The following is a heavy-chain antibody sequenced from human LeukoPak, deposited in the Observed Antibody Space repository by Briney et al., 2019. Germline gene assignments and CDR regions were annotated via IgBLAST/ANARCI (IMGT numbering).Heavy chain of an antibody. D-gene: IGHD2-15*01. V-gene: IGHV3-74*01. J-gene: IGHJ4*02. Sequence: GGSLRLSCAASGFTFSSYWMNWVRQAPGKGLVWVSRIASDGSSTTYADSVKGRFSISRDNAKNTLYLQMNSLRAEDTAVYHCANGWSPDYWGRGTLVTVSS. CDR3: ANGWSPDY. CDR1: GFTFSSYW. CDR2: IASDGSST.